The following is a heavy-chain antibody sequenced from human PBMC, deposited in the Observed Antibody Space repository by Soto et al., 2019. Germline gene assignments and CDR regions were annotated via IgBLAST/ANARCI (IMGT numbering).Heavy chain of an antibody. CDR1: GFTFSSYG. CDR2: ISYDGSNK. Sequence: GGSLRLSCAASGFTFSSYGMHWVRQAPGKGLEWVAVISYDGSNKYYADSVKGRFTISRDNSKNKLYLQMNSLRAEDTAVYYCASQRDYYDSSGPDGIDYWGQGTLVTVSS. CDR3: ASQRDYYDSSGPDGIDY. D-gene: IGHD3-22*01. V-gene: IGHV3-30*03. J-gene: IGHJ4*02.